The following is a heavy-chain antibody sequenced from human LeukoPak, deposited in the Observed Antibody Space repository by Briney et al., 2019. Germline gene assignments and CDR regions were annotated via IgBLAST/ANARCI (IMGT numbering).Heavy chain of an antibody. V-gene: IGHV3-23*01. CDR2: ISGSGGST. Sequence: GGSLRLSCAASGFSFSTYAMSWVRQAPGKGLEWVSGISGSGGSTYYADSVKGRFTISRDNSMNTLYLQMNSLRAEDTAVYYCARRWSHFDYWGQGTLVTVSS. J-gene: IGHJ4*02. CDR1: GFSFSTYA. CDR3: ARRWSHFDY. D-gene: IGHD2-15*01.